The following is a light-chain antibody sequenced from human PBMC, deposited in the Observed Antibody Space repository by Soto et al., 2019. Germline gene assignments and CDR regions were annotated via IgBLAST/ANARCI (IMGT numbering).Light chain of an antibody. CDR2: DVN. CDR3: GSYSSTITRV. Sequence: QSALTQPASVSGSPGQSITIPCTGTSSDVGRFDYVSWYQQHPGKVPQLLIYDVNKRPSGVSTRFSGSKSGNTASLTISGLQAEDEADYYCGSYSSTITRVFGTGTKLTVL. CDR1: SSDVGRFDY. J-gene: IGLJ1*01. V-gene: IGLV2-14*03.